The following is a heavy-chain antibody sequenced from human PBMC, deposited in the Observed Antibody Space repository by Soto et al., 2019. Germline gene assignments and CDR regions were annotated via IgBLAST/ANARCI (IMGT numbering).Heavy chain of an antibody. J-gene: IGHJ4*02. CDR2: IYYSGST. CDR1: GGSISSYY. Sequence: PSETLSLTCTVSGGSISSYYWSWIRQPPGKGLEWIGYIYYSGSTNYNPSLKSRVTISVDTSKNQFSLKLSSVTAADTAVYDCARDIGAGYSSSWLYFDYWGQGTLVTVSS. V-gene: IGHV4-59*01. D-gene: IGHD6-13*01. CDR3: ARDIGAGYSSSWLYFDY.